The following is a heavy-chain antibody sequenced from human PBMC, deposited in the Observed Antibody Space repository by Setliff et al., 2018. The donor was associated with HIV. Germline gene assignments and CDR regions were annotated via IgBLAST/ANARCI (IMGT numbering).Heavy chain of an antibody. CDR3: ARGFDYAQRPPLYYFDY. V-gene: IGHV4-31*03. J-gene: IGHJ4*02. CDR1: GGSISSGYYY. Sequence: PSETLSLTCTVSGGSISSGYYYWSWIRQHPGKGLEWIGYIYSSGNPFYNPSLRSRVTISLDTSKNQFSLKLLSVTAADTAVYYCARGFDYAQRPPLYYFDYWGQGTLVTVSS. D-gene: IGHD2-2*01. CDR2: IYSSGNP.